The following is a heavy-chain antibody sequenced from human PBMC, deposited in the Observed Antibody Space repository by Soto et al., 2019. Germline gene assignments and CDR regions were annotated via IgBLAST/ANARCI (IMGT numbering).Heavy chain of an antibody. D-gene: IGHD1-26*01. CDR1: GFTFSSYW. CDR2: IHSAGTTT. CDR3: ARDLSGSYDY. V-gene: IGHV3-74*01. Sequence: EVQLVESGGGLVQPGGSLRLSCAASGFTFSSYWMHWVRQAPGKGLVWVSRIHSAGTTTSHADSVKGRFTISRDNAKNTLYLQMNGLRVEDTAVYYCARDLSGSYDYWGQGTLVTVSS. J-gene: IGHJ4*02.